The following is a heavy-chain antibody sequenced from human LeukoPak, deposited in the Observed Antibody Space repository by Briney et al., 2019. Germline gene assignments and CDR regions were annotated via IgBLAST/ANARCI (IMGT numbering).Heavy chain of an antibody. CDR2: FSGRGGST. J-gene: IGHJ4*02. D-gene: IGHD3-22*01. Sequence: GGSLRLSCAASGFTFSTYAMNWVRQATGKGLDWVSGFSGRGGSTYYAGSVKGRFTISRDNSKNTLYLQMNSLRAEDTALYYCAKGKVLYDNNCYPSLGPFDHWGQGTLVTVSS. V-gene: IGHV3-23*01. CDR3: AKGKVLYDNNCYPSLGPFDH. CDR1: GFTFSTYA.